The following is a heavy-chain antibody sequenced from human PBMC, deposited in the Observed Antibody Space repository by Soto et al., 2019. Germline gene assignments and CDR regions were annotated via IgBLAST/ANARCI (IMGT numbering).Heavy chain of an antibody. CDR3: AREVVYYDSSGYYVNWFDP. CDR2: IYSGGST. D-gene: IGHD3-22*01. J-gene: IGHJ5*02. Sequence: GGSLRLSCEASGFTVSSNYMSWVRQAPGKGLEWVSVIYSGGSTYYADSVKGRFTISRDNSKNTLFLQMYSLRAEDTAVYYCAREVVYYDSSGYYVNWFDPWGQGTLVTVSS. CDR1: GFTVSSNY. V-gene: IGHV3-66*01.